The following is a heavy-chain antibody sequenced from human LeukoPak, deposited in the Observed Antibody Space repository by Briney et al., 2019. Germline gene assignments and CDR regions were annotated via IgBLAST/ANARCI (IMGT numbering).Heavy chain of an antibody. V-gene: IGHV3-23*01. CDR2: ISASTAVS. Sequence: PGGSLRLSCVASGFTFSSHAMTWVRQVPGKGLEWVSSISASTAVSWYADAVKGRFTVSRDNSKGTMFLLMNNLRAGDTAIYYCAKDIYGDSWGLGTLVSVSS. D-gene: IGHD3-3*02. J-gene: IGHJ4*02. CDR3: AKDIYGDS. CDR1: GFTFSSHA.